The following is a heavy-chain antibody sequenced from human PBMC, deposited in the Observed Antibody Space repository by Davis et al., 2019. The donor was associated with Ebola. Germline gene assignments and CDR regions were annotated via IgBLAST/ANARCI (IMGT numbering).Heavy chain of an antibody. D-gene: IGHD6-19*01. CDR2: ISSGSTYI. V-gene: IGHV3-21*01. CDR3: ATNQIAVAGSGGLYYYYGLDV. CDR1: GFSVTSNY. Sequence: PGGSLRLSCAASGFSVTSNYMNWVRQAPGKGLEWVASISSGSTYIYYADSLQGRFTISRDNAKNSLYLQMNSLRAEDTAVYYCATNQIAVAGSGGLYYYYGLDVWGQGTTVTVSS. J-gene: IGHJ6*02.